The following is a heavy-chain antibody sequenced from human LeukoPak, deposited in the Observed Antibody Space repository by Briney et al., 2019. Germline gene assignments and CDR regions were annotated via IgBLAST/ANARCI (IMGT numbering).Heavy chain of an antibody. CDR2: IYYSGST. CDR3: ARGYSSGWYRFDP. D-gene: IGHD6-19*01. Sequence: KPSETLSLTCTVSGGSISSYYWSWIRQPPGKGLEWIGYIYYSGSTNYNPSLKSRVTISVDTYKNHFSLKLSSVTSADTAVYYCARGYSSGWYRFDPWGQGTLVTVSS. V-gene: IGHV4-59*01. J-gene: IGHJ5*02. CDR1: GGSISSYY.